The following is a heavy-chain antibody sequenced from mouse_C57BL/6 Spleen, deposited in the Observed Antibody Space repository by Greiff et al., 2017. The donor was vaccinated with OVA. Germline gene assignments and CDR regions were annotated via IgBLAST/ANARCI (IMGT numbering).Heavy chain of an antibody. Sequence: QVQLQQPGAELVRPGSSVKLSCKASGYTFTSYWMHWVKQRPIQGLEWIGNIDPSDSETHYNQKFKDKATLTVDKSSSTAYMQLSSLTSEDSAVYYCARRDDYDGGDYYAMDYWGQGTSVTVSS. V-gene: IGHV1-52*01. CDR1: GYTFTSYW. D-gene: IGHD2-4*01. J-gene: IGHJ4*01. CDR3: ARRDDYDGGDYYAMDY. CDR2: IDPSDSET.